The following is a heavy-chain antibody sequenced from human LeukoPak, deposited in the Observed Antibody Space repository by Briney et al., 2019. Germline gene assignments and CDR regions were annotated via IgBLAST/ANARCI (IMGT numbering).Heavy chain of an antibody. D-gene: IGHD3-10*01. V-gene: IGHV4-34*01. Sequence: SETLSLTCAVYGGSFSGYYWSWIRQPPGKGLEWIGEINHSGSTNYNPSLKSRVTISVDTSKNQFSLKLSSVTAADTAVYYCASFQYYGSGSFLFDYWGQGTLVTVSS. CDR1: GGSFSGYY. CDR3: ASFQYYGSGSFLFDY. J-gene: IGHJ4*02. CDR2: INHSGST.